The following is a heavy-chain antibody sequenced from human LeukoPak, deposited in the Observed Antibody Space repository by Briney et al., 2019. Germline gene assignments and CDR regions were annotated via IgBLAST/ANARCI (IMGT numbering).Heavy chain of an antibody. D-gene: IGHD6-6*01. Sequence: GGSLRLSCAASGFTFSSYRMNWVRQAPGKGLEWVSSISSSSSYIYYADSVKGRFTISRDNAKNSLYLQMNSLRAEDTAVYYCARELIAARPSEDYWGQGTLVTVSS. J-gene: IGHJ4*02. CDR3: ARELIAARPSEDY. V-gene: IGHV3-21*01. CDR1: GFTFSSYR. CDR2: ISSSSSYI.